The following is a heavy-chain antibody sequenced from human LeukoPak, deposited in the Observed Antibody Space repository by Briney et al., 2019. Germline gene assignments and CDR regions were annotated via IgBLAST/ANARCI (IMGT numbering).Heavy chain of an antibody. CDR2: ISTNGDST. D-gene: IGHD3-22*01. Sequence: GGSLRLSCAASGFTFSTYAMHWVRQAPGKGLEYVSAISTNGDSTYYADSVKGRFTISRDNSKNTLFLQMGSLRADDMAVYYCARYYDGAGQDDCFDYWGQGTLVTVSA. V-gene: IGHV3-64*02. CDR3: ARYYDGAGQDDCFDY. CDR1: GFTFSTYA. J-gene: IGHJ4*02.